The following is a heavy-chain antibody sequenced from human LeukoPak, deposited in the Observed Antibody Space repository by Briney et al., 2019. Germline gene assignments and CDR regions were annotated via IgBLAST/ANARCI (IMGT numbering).Heavy chain of an antibody. CDR3: ARDRSSGWYGANDH. J-gene: IGHJ5*02. CDR1: GDSISGYY. V-gene: IGHV4-59*01. CDR2: IYYSGST. Sequence: SETLSLTCTVSGDSISGYYWSWIRQPPGKGLEWIGYIYYSGSTNYNPSLESRVTISVDTSKNQFSLKLSSVTAADTAVYYCARDRSSGWYGANDHWGQGTLVTVSS. D-gene: IGHD6-19*01.